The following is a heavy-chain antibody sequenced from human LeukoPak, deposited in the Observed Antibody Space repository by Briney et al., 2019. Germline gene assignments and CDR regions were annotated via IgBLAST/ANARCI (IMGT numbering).Heavy chain of an antibody. CDR2: IYYSGST. J-gene: IGHJ5*02. Sequence: SETLSLTGTVSGGSISSYYWSWIRQPPGKGLEWIGYIYYSGSTNYNPPLKSRVTISVDTSKNQFSLKLSSVTAADTAVYYCAREGSSGSYDWFDPWGQGTLVTVSS. D-gene: IGHD1-26*01. CDR1: GGSISSYY. CDR3: AREGSSGSYDWFDP. V-gene: IGHV4-59*01.